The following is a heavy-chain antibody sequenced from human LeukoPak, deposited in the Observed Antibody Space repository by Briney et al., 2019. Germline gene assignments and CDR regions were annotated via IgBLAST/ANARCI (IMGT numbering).Heavy chain of an antibody. CDR1: GDSISSSNSY. CDR2: IYYSGST. J-gene: IGHJ5*02. CDR3: AREDYYGSGSYYRNWFDP. V-gene: IGHV4-39*07. D-gene: IGHD3-10*01. Sequence: SETLSLTCTVSGDSISSSNSYWGWLRQPPGKGLEWIGSIYYSGSTYYNPSLKSRVTISVDTSKNQFSLKLSSVTAADTAVYYCAREDYYGSGSYYRNWFDPWGQGTLVTVSS.